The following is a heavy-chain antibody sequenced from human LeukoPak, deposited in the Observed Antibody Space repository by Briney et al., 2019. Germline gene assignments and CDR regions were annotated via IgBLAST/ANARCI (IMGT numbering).Heavy chain of an antibody. Sequence: GGSLRLSCAASGFTFSSYAMSWVRQAPGKGLEWVSAISGSGGSTYYADSVKGRFTISRDNSKNTLYLQMNSLRAEDTAVYYCAKDDSDYGGNSGRRAFDIWGQGTMVTVSS. D-gene: IGHD4-23*01. CDR1: GFTFSSYA. V-gene: IGHV3-23*01. CDR3: AKDDSDYGGNSGRRAFDI. CDR2: ISGSGGST. J-gene: IGHJ3*02.